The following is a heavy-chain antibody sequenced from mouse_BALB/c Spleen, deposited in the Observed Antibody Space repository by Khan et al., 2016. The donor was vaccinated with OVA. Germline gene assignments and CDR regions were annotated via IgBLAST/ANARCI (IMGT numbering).Heavy chain of an antibody. V-gene: IGHV3-8*02. J-gene: IGHJ4*01. CDR3: ARSYGSWAMDY. D-gene: IGHD1-1*01. CDR1: GYSITSAF. CDR2: ITYSGNT. Sequence: EVKLLESGPSLVKPSQTLSLTCSVTGYSITSAFWNWIRKFPGNKFEYLGYITYSGNTYYNPSLKSRISITRDTSKSQYYLQLNSVTTEDTATYSCARSYGSWAMDYWGQGTSVTVSS.